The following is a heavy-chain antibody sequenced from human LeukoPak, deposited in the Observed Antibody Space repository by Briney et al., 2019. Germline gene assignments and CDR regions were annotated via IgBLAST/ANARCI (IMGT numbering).Heavy chain of an antibody. J-gene: IGHJ4*02. CDR2: ISAYNGNT. D-gene: IGHD3-10*01. Sequence: GASVKVSCKASGYTFTSYGIRWVRQAPGQGLEWMGWISAYNGNTNYAQKLQGRVTMTTDTSTSTAYMELRSLRSDDTAVYYCARFTMVRGVIPRRAYYFYYWGQGTLVTVSS. V-gene: IGHV1-18*01. CDR1: GYTFTSYG. CDR3: ARFTMVRGVIPRRAYYFYY.